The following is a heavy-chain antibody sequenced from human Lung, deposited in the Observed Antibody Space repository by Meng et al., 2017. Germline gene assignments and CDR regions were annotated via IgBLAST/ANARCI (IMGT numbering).Heavy chain of an antibody. CDR1: GFTFSTHW. CDR3: ARGGVTTDD. J-gene: IGHJ4*02. D-gene: IGHD4-17*01. CDR2: LTGDGSST. V-gene: IGHV3-74*01. Sequence: GQLGVSGGGLVQPGGSLRLSCAASGFTFSTHWMHWVRQAPGKGLEWVSRLTGDGSSTIYADSVQGRFTMSRDNAKNTLSLQMNSLRAEDTAVYYCARGGVTTDDWGQGTLVTVSS.